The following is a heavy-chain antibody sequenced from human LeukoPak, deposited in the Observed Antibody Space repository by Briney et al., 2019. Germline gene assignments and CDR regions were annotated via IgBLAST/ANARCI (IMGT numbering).Heavy chain of an antibody. D-gene: IGHD3-22*01. V-gene: IGHV1-69*13. J-gene: IGHJ4*02. CDR3: ARRGAGDSSGYYLDY. CDR2: IIPIFGTA. Sequence: PSVKVSCKASGGTFSTYAIDWVRQAPGQGLEWVGGIIPIFGTANYAQKFQGRVTITADESASTAYMELSSLRSEDTAVYYCARRGAGDSSGYYLDYWGQGTLVTVSS. CDR1: GGTFSTYA.